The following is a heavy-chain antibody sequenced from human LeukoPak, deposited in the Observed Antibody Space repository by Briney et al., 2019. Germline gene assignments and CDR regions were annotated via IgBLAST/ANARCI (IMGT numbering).Heavy chain of an antibody. Sequence: PGGSLRLSCAASGFTFSSYAMSWVRQAPGKGLEWVSAISGSGGSTYYADSVKGRFTISRDNSKNTLYLQMNSLRAEDTAVYYCAIYYGSGSYRPFDCWGQGTLVTVSS. D-gene: IGHD3-10*01. J-gene: IGHJ4*02. CDR3: AIYYGSGSYRPFDC. CDR1: GFTFSSYA. CDR2: ISGSGGST. V-gene: IGHV3-23*01.